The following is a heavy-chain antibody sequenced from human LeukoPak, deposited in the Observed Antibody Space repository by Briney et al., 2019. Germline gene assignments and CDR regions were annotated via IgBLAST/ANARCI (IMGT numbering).Heavy chain of an antibody. CDR1: GRSFSGYY. CDR2: INHSGST. CDR3: ARGPWLDWYFDH. Sequence: AETLSLTCAVYGRSFSGYYWRWIRQPPGKGREWIGEINHSGSTKYNPSLKSRLTMSVDTSKNQFSLKLSSVTAADTAVYYCARGPWLDWYFDHWGRGTLVTVSS. J-gene: IGHJ2*01. D-gene: IGHD6-19*01. V-gene: IGHV4-34*01.